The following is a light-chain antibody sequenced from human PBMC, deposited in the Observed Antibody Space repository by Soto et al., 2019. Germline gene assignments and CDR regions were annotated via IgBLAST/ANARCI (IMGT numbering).Light chain of an antibody. V-gene: IGLV1-40*01. CDR2: GNS. CDR1: SSNIGAGYD. Sequence: QPVLTQPPSVSGAPGQRVTISCTGSSSNIGAGYDVHWYQQLPGTAPKLLIYGNSNRPSGVPDRFSGSKSGTSASLAITGLQAEDEADYYCQYYDSSLSGPVFGGGTKLTVL. J-gene: IGLJ2*01. CDR3: QYYDSSLSGPV.